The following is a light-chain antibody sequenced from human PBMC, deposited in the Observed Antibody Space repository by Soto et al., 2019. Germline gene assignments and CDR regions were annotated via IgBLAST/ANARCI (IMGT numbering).Light chain of an antibody. CDR1: SSDVGDYNY. J-gene: IGLJ3*02. V-gene: IGLV2-11*01. CDR2: DVS. CDR3: CSYAGSYTWV. Sequence: QSALTQPRSVSGSPGPSVTISCTGTSSDVGDYNYVSWYQQHPGKAPKLMIYDVSKRPSGVPDRFSGSKSGNTASLTISGLQAEDEADYYCCSYAGSYTWVFGGGTKLTVL.